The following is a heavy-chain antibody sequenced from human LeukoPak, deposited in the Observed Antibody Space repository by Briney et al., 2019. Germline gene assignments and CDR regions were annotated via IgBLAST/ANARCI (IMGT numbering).Heavy chain of an antibody. CDR2: IIPILGIA. Sequence: SVKVSCKASGGTFSSYAISWVRQAPGQGLEWMGRIIPILGIANYAQKFQGRVTITADKSTSTAYMELSSLRSEDTDVYYCARYCSGGSCYYYYYGMDVWGQGTTVTVSS. CDR3: ARYCSGGSCYYYYYGMDV. D-gene: IGHD2-15*01. J-gene: IGHJ6*02. CDR1: GGTFSSYA. V-gene: IGHV1-69*04.